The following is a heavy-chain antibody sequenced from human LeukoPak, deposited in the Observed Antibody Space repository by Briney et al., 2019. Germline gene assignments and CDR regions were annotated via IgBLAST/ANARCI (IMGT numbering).Heavy chain of an antibody. CDR1: GFTFSSYA. J-gene: IGHJ6*03. CDR2: ISASGGST. CDR3: ARRYCSSTSCYYYYYYMDV. D-gene: IGHD2-2*01. V-gene: IGHV3-23*01. Sequence: GGSLRLSCAASGFTFSSYAMSWVRQAPGKGLEWVSAISASGGSTYYADSVKGRFTISRDSSKNTLYLQMNSLRAEDTAVYYCARRYCSSTSCYYYYYYMDVWGKGTTVTVSS.